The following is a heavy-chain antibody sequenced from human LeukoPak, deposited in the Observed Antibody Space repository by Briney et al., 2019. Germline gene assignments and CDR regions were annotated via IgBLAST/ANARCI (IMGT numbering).Heavy chain of an antibody. V-gene: IGHV4-4*07. CDR1: GGSIRSYS. CDR2: IYTCGST. D-gene: IGHD2-2*01. CDR3: ARDYAPLGDWFDP. J-gene: IGHJ5*02. Sequence: SETLSLTRTVSGGSIRSYSWSWIRQPAGKGLEWIGRIYTCGSTNYNPSLKSRVTISVEKSKNQFSLKLRSVTAADTAVYYCARDYAPLGDWFDPWGQGTLVTVSS.